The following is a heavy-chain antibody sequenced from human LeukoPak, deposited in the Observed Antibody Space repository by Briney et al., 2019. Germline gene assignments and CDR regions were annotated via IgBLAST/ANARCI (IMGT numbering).Heavy chain of an antibody. CDR1: GGSFSGYY. CDR3: ARVRIAAAGTKMDYLDY. J-gene: IGHJ4*02. CDR2: INHSGST. V-gene: IGHV4-34*01. Sequence: SETLSLTCVVYGGSFSGYYWSWIRQPPGKGLEWIGEINHSGSTNYNPSLKSRVTISVDTSKNQFSLKLSSVTAADTAVYYCARVRIAAAGTKMDYLDYWGQGTLVTVSS. D-gene: IGHD6-13*01.